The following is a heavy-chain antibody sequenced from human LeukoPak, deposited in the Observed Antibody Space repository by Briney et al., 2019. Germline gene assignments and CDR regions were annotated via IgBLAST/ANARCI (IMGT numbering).Heavy chain of an antibody. D-gene: IGHD3-10*01. Sequence: GGSLRLSCAASGFTFSSYGMHWVRQAPGKGVEWVAVIWYDGSNKYYADSVKGRFTISRDNSKNTLYLQMNSLRAEDTAVYYCARDHGSGRKGWFDPWGQGTLVTVSS. CDR1: GFTFSSYG. V-gene: IGHV3-33*01. J-gene: IGHJ5*02. CDR2: IWYDGSNK. CDR3: ARDHGSGRKGWFDP.